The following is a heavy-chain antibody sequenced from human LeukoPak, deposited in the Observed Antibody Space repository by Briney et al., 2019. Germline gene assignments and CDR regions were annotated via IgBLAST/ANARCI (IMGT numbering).Heavy chain of an antibody. V-gene: IGHV3-30*18. CDR1: GLTFSSYW. D-gene: IGHD3-10*01. Sequence: RTGGSLSFSGAASGLTFSSYWMSWVRKAPGKGLEWVAVISYDGSNKYYADSVKGRFTISRDNSKNTLYLQMNSLRAEDTAVYYCAKDHGVRGVMPRYYYYYYGMDIWGQGTTVTVSS. CDR2: ISYDGSNK. CDR3: AKDHGVRGVMPRYYYYYYGMDI. J-gene: IGHJ6*02.